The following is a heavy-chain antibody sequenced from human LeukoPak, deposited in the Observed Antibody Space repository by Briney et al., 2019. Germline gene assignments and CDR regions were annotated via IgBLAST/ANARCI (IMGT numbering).Heavy chain of an antibody. J-gene: IGHJ2*01. CDR3: ARQDVSGYYSSYWYFDL. CDR1: GYSISSGYY. CDR2: IHHSGST. D-gene: IGHD3-22*01. Sequence: SETLSLTCAVSGYSISSGYYWGWIRQSPGKGLEWIGTIHHSGSTYYNPSLKSRVTTSVDRSKNQFSLRLSSATAADTAVYYCARQDVSGYYSSYWYFDLWGRGTLVTVSS. V-gene: IGHV4-38-2*01.